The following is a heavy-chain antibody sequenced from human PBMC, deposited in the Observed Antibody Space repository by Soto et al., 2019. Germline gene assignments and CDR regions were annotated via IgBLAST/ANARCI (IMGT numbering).Heavy chain of an antibody. CDR1: GDTFSFKS. CDR3: ATSYGSGYRAFDY. J-gene: IGHJ4*02. V-gene: IGHV1-69*04. CDR2: VNPILSMS. Sequence: QVQLVQSGAEVKRPGSSVKVSCKASGDTFSFKSINWVRQAPGIGLEWMGRVNPILSMSNYAQRFQGRVTMTADKSTSTAYMELSGLRSEDTAMYYCATSYGSGYRAFDYWGQGALVTVSS. D-gene: IGHD3-10*01.